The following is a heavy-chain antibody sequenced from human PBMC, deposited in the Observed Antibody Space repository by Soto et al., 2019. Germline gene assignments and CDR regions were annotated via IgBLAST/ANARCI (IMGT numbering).Heavy chain of an antibody. CDR1: GGTFISYA. CDR3: AKVSRNTAMDYNWFDP. CDR2: IIPIFGTA. Sequence: GASVKVSFKASGGTFISYAISWVRQAPGQGLEWMGGIIPIFGTANYAQKFQGRVTITADESTSTAYMELSSLRSEDTAVYYCAKVSRNTAMDYNWFDPWGQGTLVTVSS. J-gene: IGHJ5*02. D-gene: IGHD5-18*01. V-gene: IGHV1-69*13.